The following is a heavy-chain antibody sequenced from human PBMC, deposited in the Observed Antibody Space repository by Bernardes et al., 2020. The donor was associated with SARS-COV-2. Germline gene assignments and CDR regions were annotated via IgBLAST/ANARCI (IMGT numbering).Heavy chain of an antibody. J-gene: IGHJ4*02. CDR3: ARENSAYSSTHFDY. D-gene: IGHD6-13*01. CDR1: GGSISSEY. V-gene: IGHV4-4*07. Sequence: TLSLTCTVSGGSISSEYWSWIRQPAGKGLEWIGRIYTSGSTNYNPSLKSRVTMSIDTSKNQFSLRLTSVTAADTAVYYCARENSAYSSTHFDYWGQGTLVTVSS. CDR2: IYTSGST.